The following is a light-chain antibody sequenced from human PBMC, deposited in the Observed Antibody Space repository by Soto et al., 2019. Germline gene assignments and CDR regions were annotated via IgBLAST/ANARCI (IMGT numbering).Light chain of an antibody. CDR2: QAS. Sequence: DIQMTQSPSTLSASVGDRVTITCRASQSISVWLAWYQQKPGIAPKLLIYQASTLESGLPSRFSGSGSGTEFTLTISTLQPDDCAPYYNQQYNTHAAAFGPGTRVEIK. CDR3: QQYNTHAAA. V-gene: IGKV1-5*03. J-gene: IGKJ3*01. CDR1: QSISVW.